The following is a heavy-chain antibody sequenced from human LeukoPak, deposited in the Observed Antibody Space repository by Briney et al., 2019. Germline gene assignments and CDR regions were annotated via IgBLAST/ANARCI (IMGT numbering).Heavy chain of an antibody. D-gene: IGHD2-2*01. J-gene: IGHJ4*02. V-gene: IGHV3-23*01. Sequence: GGSLRLSCAVSGFTFSSYAMTWVRQAPGKGLEWVSAISNSGASTYYADSVKGRFTISRDNSKNTLYLQMNSLRAEDTAVYYCASGGYQLLAVDYWGQGTLVTVSS. CDR3: ASGGYQLLAVDY. CDR2: ISNSGAST. CDR1: GFTFSSYA.